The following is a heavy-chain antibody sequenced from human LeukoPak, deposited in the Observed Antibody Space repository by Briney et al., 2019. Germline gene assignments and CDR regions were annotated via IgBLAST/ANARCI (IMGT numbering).Heavy chain of an antibody. V-gene: IGHV3-21*06. CDR2: ISSTSNYI. CDR3: TRVGYIDEGIDY. D-gene: IGHD5-24*01. CDR1: GFTFSSYD. Sequence: GGSLRLSCAASGFTFSSYDMNWVRQAPGKGLEWVSSISSTSNYINYADSVKGRFTISRDNAKNSLYLQMNSLRAEDTAIYYCTRVGYIDEGIDYWGQGTLVTVSS. J-gene: IGHJ4*02.